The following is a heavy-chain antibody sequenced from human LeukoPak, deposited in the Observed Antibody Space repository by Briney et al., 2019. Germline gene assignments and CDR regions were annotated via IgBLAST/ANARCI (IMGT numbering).Heavy chain of an antibody. D-gene: IGHD1-26*01. CDR3: ARDTSIVGVTGAGFDY. V-gene: IGHV3-48*03. CDR2: ISSSGSTI. CDR1: GFTFSSYE. J-gene: IGHJ4*02. Sequence: GGSLRLSCAASGFTFSSYEMNWVRQAPGKGLEWVSYISSSGSTIYYADSVKGRFTISRDNAKNSVFLQIDSLRAEDTAVYYCARDTSIVGVTGAGFDYWGQGTLVTVSS.